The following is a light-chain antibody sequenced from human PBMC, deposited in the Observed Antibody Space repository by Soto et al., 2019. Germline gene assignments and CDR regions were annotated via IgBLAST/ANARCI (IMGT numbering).Light chain of an antibody. CDR2: KAS. Sequence: SQSISSWLAWYQQKPGKAPNLLIYKASGLESGVPSRFSGSGSGTEFTRTISSLQSEDFAVYNCQQYSNWPPWMFGQGTKVDIK. CDR1: QSISSW. J-gene: IGKJ1*01. V-gene: IGKV1-5*03. CDR3: QQYSNWPPWM.